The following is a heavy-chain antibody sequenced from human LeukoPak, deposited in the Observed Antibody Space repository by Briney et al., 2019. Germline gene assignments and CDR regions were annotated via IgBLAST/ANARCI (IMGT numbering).Heavy chain of an antibody. V-gene: IGHV3-30-3*01. CDR2: ISYDGSNK. CDR3: AREGPIAYGDYPYYFDY. Sequence: GGSLRLSCAASGFTFTTYWMSWVRQAPGKGLEWVAVISYDGSNKYYADSVKGRFTISRDNSKNTLYLQMNSLRAEDTAVYYCAREGPIAYGDYPYYFDYWGQGPLVTVSS. CDR1: GFTFTTYW. J-gene: IGHJ4*02. D-gene: IGHD4-17*01.